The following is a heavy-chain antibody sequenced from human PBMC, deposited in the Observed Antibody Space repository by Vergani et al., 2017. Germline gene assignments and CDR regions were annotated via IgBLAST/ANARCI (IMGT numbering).Heavy chain of an antibody. CDR1: GGSISSYY. J-gene: IGHJ4*02. V-gene: IGHV4-59*01. CDR2: IYYSGST. CDR3: ARDATQTSSSGLDY. Sequence: QVQLQESGPGLVKPSETLSLTCTVSGGSISSYYWSWIRQPPGKGLEWIGYIYYSGSTNYNPSLKSRVTISVDTSKNPFSLKLSSVTAADTAVYYCARDATQTSSSGLDYWGQGTLVTVSS. D-gene: IGHD6-13*01.